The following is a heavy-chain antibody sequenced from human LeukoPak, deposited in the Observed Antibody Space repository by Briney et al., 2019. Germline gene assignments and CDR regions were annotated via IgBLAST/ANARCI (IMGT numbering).Heavy chain of an antibody. CDR3: ARDRVGAKGGFNY. CDR2: INPNSGGT. V-gene: IGHV1-2*02. CDR1: GYTFTGYY. J-gene: IGHJ4*02. D-gene: IGHD1-26*01. Sequence: GSVKDSCKASGYTFTGYYMHWVREAPGQGLEWMGWINPNSGGTNYAQKFRGRVTMTRDTSISTAYMELRSLRSDDTAVYYCARDRVGAKGGFNYWGQGTLVTVSS.